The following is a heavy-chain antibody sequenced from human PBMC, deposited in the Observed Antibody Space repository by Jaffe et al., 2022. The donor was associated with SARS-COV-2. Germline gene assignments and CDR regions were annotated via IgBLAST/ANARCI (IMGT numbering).Heavy chain of an antibody. CDR3: ARDLSRGVSIFGVATPGGY. D-gene: IGHD3-3*01. V-gene: IGHV1-46*01. Sequence: QVQLVQSGAEVKRSGASVKVSCKASGYTFATYFMHWVRQAPGQGLEWMGVINPSSGTATYAQKFQGRVTMTRDTSTSTVYMELSSLKSEDTALYYCARDLSRGVSIFGVATPGGYWGQGTLVTVSS. CDR1: GYTFATYF. CDR2: INPSSGTA. J-gene: IGHJ4*02.